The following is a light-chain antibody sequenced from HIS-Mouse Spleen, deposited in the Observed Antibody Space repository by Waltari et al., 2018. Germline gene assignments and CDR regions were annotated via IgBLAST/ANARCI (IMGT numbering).Light chain of an antibody. CDR1: SSDVGGNTY. Sequence: QSALTQPASVSGSPGQSLTISCTATSSDVGGNTYVSWYQQHPGKAPKHMIYEVSNRPSGVSNRFAGSKSGNTASLTISGLQAEDEADYYCSSYTSSSTLVFGGGTKLTVL. J-gene: IGLJ2*01. CDR3: SSYTSSSTLV. V-gene: IGLV2-14*01. CDR2: EVS.